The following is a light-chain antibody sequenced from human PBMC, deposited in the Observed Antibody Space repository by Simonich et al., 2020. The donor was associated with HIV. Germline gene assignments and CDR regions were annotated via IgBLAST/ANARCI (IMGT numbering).Light chain of an antibody. CDR1: QSLNSN. V-gene: IGKV3-15*01. CDR3: QQYNNWPSPFT. CDR2: GAS. Sequence: EIVMTQSPATLSVSPGERATLSFRASQSLNSNLAWYQQTPGQTPRLLIYGASSRATGVPARFSGSGFGTEFSLTISSMQSEDFAVYYCQQYNNWPSPFTFGPGTKVDIK. J-gene: IGKJ3*01.